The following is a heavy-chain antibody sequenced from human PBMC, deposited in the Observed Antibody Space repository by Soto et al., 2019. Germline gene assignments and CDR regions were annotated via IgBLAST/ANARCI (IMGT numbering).Heavy chain of an antibody. D-gene: IGHD3-22*01. Sequence: PSETLSLTCTVSGGSISSSSYYWGWIRQPPGKGLEWIGSIYYSGSTYYNPSLKSRVTISVDTSKNQFSLKLSSVTAADTAVYYCARRRDLYNSSGYTTHFDYWGQGTLVTVSS. CDR2: IYYSGST. J-gene: IGHJ4*02. CDR1: GGSISSSSYY. V-gene: IGHV4-39*01. CDR3: ARRRDLYNSSGYTTHFDY.